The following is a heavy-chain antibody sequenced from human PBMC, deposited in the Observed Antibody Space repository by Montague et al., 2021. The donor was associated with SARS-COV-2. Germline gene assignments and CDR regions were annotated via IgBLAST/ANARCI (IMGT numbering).Heavy chain of an antibody. V-gene: IGHV3-48*04. J-gene: IGHJ4*02. CDR3: VRDGFGNPARYDY. CDR2: ISTSSSTI. Sequence: SLRLSCAASGFTFSSYSMNWVRQAPGKGLEWVSYISTSSSTIYYADSVKGRFTISRDNAKNSLYLQMNSLRAEDTAVYYCVRDGFGNPARYDYWGQGTLVTVSS. D-gene: IGHD3-10*01. CDR1: GFTFSSYS.